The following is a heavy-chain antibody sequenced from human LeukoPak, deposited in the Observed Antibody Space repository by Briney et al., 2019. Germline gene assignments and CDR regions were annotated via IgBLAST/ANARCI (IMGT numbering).Heavy chain of an antibody. V-gene: IGHV3-21*01. J-gene: IGHJ3*02. CDR3: ARDMSSSRSDSAFDI. Sequence: GGSLRLSCAASGFTFSSYSMNWVRQAPGKGLEWVSSISSSSSYIYYADSVKGRFTISRDNAKNSLYLQMNSLRAEDTAVYYCARDMSSSRSDSAFDIWGQGTMVTVSS. D-gene: IGHD2-2*01. CDR1: GFTFSSYS. CDR2: ISSSSSYI.